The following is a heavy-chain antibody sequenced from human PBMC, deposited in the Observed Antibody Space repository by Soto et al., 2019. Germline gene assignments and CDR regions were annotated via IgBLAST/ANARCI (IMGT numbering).Heavy chain of an antibody. V-gene: IGHV5-51*01. J-gene: IGHJ6*02. CDR3: ARLGFNYDFLSGYYNVHHYYGTDV. CDR1: GYTFFDYW. Sequence: GESLKISCRGSGYTFFDYWIVWVRQMPGRGLEWMGMIWPGNSDTKYSPSFQGQVTISADKSIGTAYLQWSSLKAPDSAMYYCARLGFNYDFLSGYYNVHHYYGTDVWAQGTKVTVSS. D-gene: IGHD3-3*01. CDR2: IWPGNSDT.